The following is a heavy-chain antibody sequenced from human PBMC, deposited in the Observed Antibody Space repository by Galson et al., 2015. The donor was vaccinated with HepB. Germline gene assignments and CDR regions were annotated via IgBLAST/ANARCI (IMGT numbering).Heavy chain of an antibody. CDR1: GFTFSSYS. V-gene: IGHV3-48*04. CDR2: ISSSSSTI. J-gene: IGHJ4*02. Sequence: SLRLSCAASGFTFSSYSMNWVRQAPGKGLEWVSYISSSSSTIYYADSVKGRFTISRDNAKNSLYLQMNSLRAEDTAVYYCARDWYYDSSGYYDYWGQGTLVTVSS. CDR3: ARDWYYDSSGYYDY. D-gene: IGHD3-22*01.